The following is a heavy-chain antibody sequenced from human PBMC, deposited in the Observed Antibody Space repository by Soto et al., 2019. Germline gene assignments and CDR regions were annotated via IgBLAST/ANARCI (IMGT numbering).Heavy chain of an antibody. V-gene: IGHV4-39*01. CDR2: IYYSGST. J-gene: IGHJ4*02. CDR3: ARHPRSRYDWYYSDSSGYMGFDY. CDR1: GGSISSSSYY. D-gene: IGHD3-22*01. Sequence: SETLSLTCTVSGGSISSSSYYWGWIRQPPGKGLEWIGSIYYSGSTYYNPSLKSRVTISVDTSKNQFSLKLSSVTAADTAVYYCARHPRSRYDWYYSDSSGYMGFDYWGQGTLVTVSS.